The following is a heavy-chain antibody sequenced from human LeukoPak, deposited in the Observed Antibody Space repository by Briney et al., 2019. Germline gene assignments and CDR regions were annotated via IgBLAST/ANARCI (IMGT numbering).Heavy chain of an antibody. J-gene: IGHJ3*02. Sequence: SETLSLTCTVSGAFIDSYYWSWIRQPPGKGLEWIGYTHNNGDSNYNPSLKSRLTISVDTSKNEVSLVLTSVTAADTALYYCARQPGGTAAFDIWAQGTMVTVSA. D-gene: IGHD6-13*01. CDR2: THNNGDS. V-gene: IGHV4-59*08. CDR1: GAFIDSYY. CDR3: ARQPGGTAAFDI.